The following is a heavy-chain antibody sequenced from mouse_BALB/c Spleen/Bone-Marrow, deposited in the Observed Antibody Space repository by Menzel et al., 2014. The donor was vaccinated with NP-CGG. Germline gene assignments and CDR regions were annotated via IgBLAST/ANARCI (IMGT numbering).Heavy chain of an antibody. CDR3: ARYFYGSSYFDY. CDR1: GFNIKDTY. D-gene: IGHD1-1*01. Sequence: EVQLQEFGAELVKPGASVKLSCTASGFNIKDTYMHWVKQRPEQGLEWIGRIDPANGNTKYDPKFQGKATITADTSSNTAYLQISSLTSEDTAVYYCARYFYGSSYFDYWDQGTTLTIST. J-gene: IGHJ2*01. CDR2: IDPANGNT. V-gene: IGHV14-3*02.